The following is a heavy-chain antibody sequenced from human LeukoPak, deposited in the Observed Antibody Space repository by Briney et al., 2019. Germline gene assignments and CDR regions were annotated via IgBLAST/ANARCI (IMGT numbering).Heavy chain of an antibody. D-gene: IGHD3-22*01. Sequence: GESLKISCKGYGYSFTSYWIGWVRQMPGKGVEGMGIIYPYDSDTRYSPSFEGQVTISANKYINTAFLQSSSLKSSDNASYYCFRSDSIRDYWGRGTRVTVSS. CDR2: IYPYDSDT. J-gene: IGHJ4*02. CDR1: GYSFTSYW. CDR3: FRSDSIRDY. V-gene: IGHV5-51*01.